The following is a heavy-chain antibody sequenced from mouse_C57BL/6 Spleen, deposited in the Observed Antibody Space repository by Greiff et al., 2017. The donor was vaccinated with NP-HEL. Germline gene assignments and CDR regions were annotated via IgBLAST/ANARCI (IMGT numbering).Heavy chain of an antibody. Sequence: VQLQQSGAELVRPGTSVKLSCKASGYTFTSYWMHWVKQRPGQGLEWIGVIDPSDSYTNYNQKFKGKATLTVDTSSSTAYMQLSSLTSEDSAVYYCARWDSSGYRFDYWGQGTTLTVSS. CDR2: IDPSDSYT. CDR1: GYTFTSYW. V-gene: IGHV1-59*01. J-gene: IGHJ2*01. D-gene: IGHD3-2*02. CDR3: ARWDSSGYRFDY.